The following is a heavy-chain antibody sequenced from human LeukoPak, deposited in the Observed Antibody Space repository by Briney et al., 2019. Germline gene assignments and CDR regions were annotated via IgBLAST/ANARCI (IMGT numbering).Heavy chain of an antibody. Sequence: GGSLRLSCAASGFTFSIYEMNWVRQAPGKGLEWISYISSSGSTIYYADSVKGRFTISRDNSKNTLYLQMNSLRAEDTAVYYCAKDLNDFWSGYLFDYWGQGTLVTVSS. V-gene: IGHV3-48*03. CDR2: ISSSGSTI. D-gene: IGHD3-3*01. J-gene: IGHJ4*02. CDR1: GFTFSIYE. CDR3: AKDLNDFWSGYLFDY.